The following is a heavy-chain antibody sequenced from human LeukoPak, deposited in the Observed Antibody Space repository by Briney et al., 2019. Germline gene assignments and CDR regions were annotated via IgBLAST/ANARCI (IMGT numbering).Heavy chain of an antibody. CDR2: IYYSGST. CDR3: ARRLHYDFWSGYYDPYFDY. V-gene: IGHV4-59*08. Sequence: SETLSLTCTVSGGSISSYYWSWIRQPPGKGLEWIGYIYYSGSTNYNPSLKSRVTISVDTSKNQFSLKLSSVTAADTAVYYCARRLHYDFWSGYYDPYFDYWGQGTLVTVSS. CDR1: GGSISSYY. D-gene: IGHD3-3*01. J-gene: IGHJ4*02.